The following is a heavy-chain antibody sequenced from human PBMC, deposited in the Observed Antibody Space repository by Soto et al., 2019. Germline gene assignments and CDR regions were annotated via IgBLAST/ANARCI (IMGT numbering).Heavy chain of an antibody. V-gene: IGHV5-10-1*01. CDR2: IDPSDSYT. Sequence: GESLKISFKGSGYSFTSYWISWVRQMPGKGLEWMGRIDPSDSYTNYSPSFQGHVTISADKSISTAYLQWSSLKASDTAMYYCARLGNYGRYYYYGMDVWGQGTTVTVSS. D-gene: IGHD4-17*01. CDR3: ARLGNYGRYYYYGMDV. CDR1: GYSFTSYW. J-gene: IGHJ6*02.